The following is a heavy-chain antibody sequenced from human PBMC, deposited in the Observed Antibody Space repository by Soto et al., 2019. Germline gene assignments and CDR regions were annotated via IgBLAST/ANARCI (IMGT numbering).Heavy chain of an antibody. Sequence: GESLKISCKGSGYSFTSYWIGWVRQMPGKGLEWMGIIYPGDSDTRYSPSFQGQVTISADKSISTAYLQWSSLKASDPAMYYCALTYYDYVWGSYRWYYFDYWGQGTLVNVSS. D-gene: IGHD3-16*02. V-gene: IGHV5-51*01. CDR2: IYPGDSDT. CDR3: ALTYYDYVWGSYRWYYFDY. CDR1: GYSFTSYW. J-gene: IGHJ4*02.